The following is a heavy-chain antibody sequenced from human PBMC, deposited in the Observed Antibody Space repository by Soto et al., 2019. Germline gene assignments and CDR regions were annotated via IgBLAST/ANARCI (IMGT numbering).Heavy chain of an antibody. CDR1: GYTFTSYG. Sequence: QVQLVQSGAEVKKPGASVKVSCKASGYTFTSYGISWVRQAPGQGLEWMGWISAYNGNTNYAQKLQGRVTMTTDTSTSTAYMELRSLRSDDTAVYYCASDLFEWGLGGYRTDYWGQGTLVTVSS. V-gene: IGHV1-18*01. D-gene: IGHD1-26*01. J-gene: IGHJ4*02. CDR2: ISAYNGNT. CDR3: ASDLFEWGLGGYRTDY.